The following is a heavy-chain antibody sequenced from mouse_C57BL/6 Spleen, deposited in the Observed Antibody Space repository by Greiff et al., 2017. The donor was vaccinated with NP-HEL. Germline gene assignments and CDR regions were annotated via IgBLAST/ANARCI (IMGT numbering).Heavy chain of an antibody. CDR2: INPNNGGT. CDR1: GYTFTDYN. CDR3: ARGYYDYRFAY. J-gene: IGHJ3*01. V-gene: IGHV1-18*01. D-gene: IGHD2-4*01. Sequence: EVQLQQSGPELVKPGASVKIPCKASGYTFTDYNMDWVKQSHGKSLEWIGDINPNNGGTIYNQKFKGKATLTVDKSSSTAYMELRSLTSEDTAVYYCARGYYDYRFAYWGQGTLVTVSA.